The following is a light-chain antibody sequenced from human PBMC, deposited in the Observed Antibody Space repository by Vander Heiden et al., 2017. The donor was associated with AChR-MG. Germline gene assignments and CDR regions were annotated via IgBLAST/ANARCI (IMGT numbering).Light chain of an antibody. CDR2: EVS. CDR1: RGDVSGYNY. V-gene: IGLV2-14*01. Sequence: QSALTQPASVSGSPAQSITISCTGPRGDVSGYNYVAWYRRHPGKAPKLMIYEVSNRPSGVSNRFSGSKSGNTASLTISGLQAEDEADYYCSSYTSSSTVVFGGGTKLTVL. J-gene: IGLJ2*01. CDR3: SSYTSSSTVV.